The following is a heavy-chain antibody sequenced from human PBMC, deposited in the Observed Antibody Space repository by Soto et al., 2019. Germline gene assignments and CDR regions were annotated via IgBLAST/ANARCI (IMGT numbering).Heavy chain of an antibody. J-gene: IGHJ4*02. CDR2: INPNSGGT. Sequence: ASVKVSCKASGYTFTGCYMHWVLQAPGQGLEWMGWINPNSGGTNYAQKFQGRVTMTRDTSISTAYMELSRLRSDDTAVYYCARDEGSSSGFDYWGQGTLVTVSS. V-gene: IGHV1-2*02. CDR3: ARDEGSSSGFDY. CDR1: GYTFTGCY. D-gene: IGHD6-6*01.